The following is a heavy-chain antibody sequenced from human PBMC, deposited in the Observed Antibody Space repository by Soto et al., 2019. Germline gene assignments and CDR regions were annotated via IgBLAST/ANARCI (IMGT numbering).Heavy chain of an antibody. J-gene: IGHJ6*02. D-gene: IGHD6-13*01. CDR3: AREISKEQLVPGYYYYYYGMDV. V-gene: IGHV1-69*06. CDR2: IIPIFGTA. CDR1: GGTFSSYA. Sequence: AASVKVSCKASGGTFSSYAISWVRQAPGQGLEWMGGIIPIFGTANYAQKFQGRVTITADKSTSTAYMEPSSLRSEDTAVYYCAREISKEQLVPGYYYYYYGMDVWGQGTTVTVSS.